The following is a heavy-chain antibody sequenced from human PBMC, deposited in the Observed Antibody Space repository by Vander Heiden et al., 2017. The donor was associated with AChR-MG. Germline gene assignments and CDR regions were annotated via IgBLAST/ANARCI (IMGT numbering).Heavy chain of an antibody. CDR3: ARARIKRVVITFDDAFDI. Sequence: QVQLQESGPGLVKPSETLSLTCAVSGYSISSGYYWGWIRQPPGKGLEWIGSIYHSGSTYYNPSLKSRATISVDTSKNQFSLKLSSVTAADTAVYYCARARIKRVVITFDDAFDIWGQGTMVTVSS. D-gene: IGHD3-22*01. V-gene: IGHV4-38-2*01. CDR1: GYSISSGYY. CDR2: IYHSGST. J-gene: IGHJ3*02.